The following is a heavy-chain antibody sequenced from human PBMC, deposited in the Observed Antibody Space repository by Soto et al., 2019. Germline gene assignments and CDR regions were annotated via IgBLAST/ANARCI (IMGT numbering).Heavy chain of an antibody. CDR1: GFTFSGSA. CDR3: TANYDYVWGSNYGMDV. V-gene: IGHV3-73*01. D-gene: IGHD3-16*01. CDR2: IRSKANSYAT. J-gene: IGHJ6*02. Sequence: HPGGSLRLSCAASGFTFSGSAMHWVRQASGKGLEWVGRIRSKANSYATAYAASVKGRFTISRDDSKNTAYLQMNSLKTEDTAVYYCTANYDYVWGSNYGMDVWGQGTTVTVSS.